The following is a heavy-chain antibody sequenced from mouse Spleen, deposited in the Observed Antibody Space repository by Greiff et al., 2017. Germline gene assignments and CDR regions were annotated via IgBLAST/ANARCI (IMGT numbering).Heavy chain of an antibody. J-gene: IGHJ4*01. CDR1: GYTFTSYW. Sequence: QVQLQQPGAELVMPGASVKLSCKASGYTFTSYWMHWVKQRPGQGLEWIGEIDPSDSYTNYNQKFKGKATLTVDKSSSTAYMQLSSLTSEDSAGYYCARLDDPYAMDYWGQGSAVTVSA. CDR3: ARLDDPYAMDY. CDR2: IDPSDSYT. V-gene: IGHV1-69*01.